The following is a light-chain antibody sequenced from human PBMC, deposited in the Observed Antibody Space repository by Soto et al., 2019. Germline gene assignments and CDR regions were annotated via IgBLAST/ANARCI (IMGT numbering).Light chain of an antibody. CDR3: QQYGNSLT. CDR2: GAS. Sequence: EIVLTQSPGTLSLSPGERATLSCRASQSVRSDYFAWYQQKPGQAPRVLIYGASTRAAGIPDRFSGSGSGTDFTLGISRLEPEDLAVYYCQQYGNSLTFGGGTKVDIK. V-gene: IGKV3-20*01. J-gene: IGKJ4*01. CDR1: QSVRSDY.